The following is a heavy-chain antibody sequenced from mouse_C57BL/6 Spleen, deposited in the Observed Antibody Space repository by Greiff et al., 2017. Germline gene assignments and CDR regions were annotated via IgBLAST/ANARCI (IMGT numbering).Heavy chain of an antibody. V-gene: IGHV5-9*01. Sequence: EVQLVESGGGLVKPGGSLTLSCAASGFTFSSYTMSWVRQTPEKRLEWVATISGGGGNTYYPDSVKGRFTISRDNAKNTLYLQMSSLRSEDTALYYCARDGNYVPPFAYWGQGTLVTVSA. D-gene: IGHD2-1*01. CDR2: ISGGGGNT. CDR3: ARDGNYVPPFAY. CDR1: GFTFSSYT. J-gene: IGHJ3*01.